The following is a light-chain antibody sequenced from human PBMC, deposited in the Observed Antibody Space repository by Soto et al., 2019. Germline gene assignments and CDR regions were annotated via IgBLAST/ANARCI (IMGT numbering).Light chain of an antibody. CDR3: QQYNSYSLT. Sequence: DSQMTQSPSTLSASVGYRITITCRASPGISTWLAWYQQKPGKAPKLLIYKASTLESGVPSRFSGSGSGTEFTLTISSLQPDDFATYYCQQYNSYSLTFGGGTKVEIK. CDR1: PGISTW. J-gene: IGKJ4*01. V-gene: IGKV1-5*03. CDR2: KAS.